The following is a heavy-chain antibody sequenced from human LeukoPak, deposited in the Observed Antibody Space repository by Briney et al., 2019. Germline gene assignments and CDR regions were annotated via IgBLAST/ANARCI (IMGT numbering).Heavy chain of an antibody. CDR2: IYPGDSDT. CDR3: ARHSSTVTSRPGI. D-gene: IGHD4-17*01. CDR1: GYSFTNYW. V-gene: IGHV5-51*01. Sequence: GESLKISCKGLGYSFTNYWIGWVRQMPGKGLEWMGIIYPGDSDTRYSPSFQGQVTISADKSISTAYLQWSSLEASDTAMYYCARHSSTVTSRPGIWGQGTMVAVSS. J-gene: IGHJ3*02.